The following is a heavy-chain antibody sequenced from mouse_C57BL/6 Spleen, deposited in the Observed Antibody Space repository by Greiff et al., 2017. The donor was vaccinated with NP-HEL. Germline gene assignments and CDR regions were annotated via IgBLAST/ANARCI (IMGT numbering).Heavy chain of an antibody. CDR1: GYTFTDYY. D-gene: IGHD2-4*01. CDR3: ARGRYDYDETWFAY. Sequence: VQLQQSGAELVRPGASVKLSCKASGYTFTDYYINWVKQRPGQGLEWIARIYPGSGNTYYNEKFKGKATLTAEKSSSTAYMQLSSLTSEDSAVYFCARGRYDYDETWFAYWGQGTLVTVSA. V-gene: IGHV1-76*01. J-gene: IGHJ3*01. CDR2: IYPGSGNT.